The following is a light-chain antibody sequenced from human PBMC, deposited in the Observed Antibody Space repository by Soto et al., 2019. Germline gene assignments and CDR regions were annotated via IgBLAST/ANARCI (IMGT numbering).Light chain of an antibody. CDR1: SSDVGGYNY. Sequence: QSVLTQPASVSGSPGQSITISCTGTSSDVGGYNYVSWYQQHPGKAPKLLIYDVSNRPSGVSNRFSGSKSGNTASLTISGLQTEDEAEYYCNSYTSTSTVIFGGGTKLTVL. V-gene: IGLV2-14*01. CDR2: DVS. J-gene: IGLJ2*01. CDR3: NSYTSTSTVI.